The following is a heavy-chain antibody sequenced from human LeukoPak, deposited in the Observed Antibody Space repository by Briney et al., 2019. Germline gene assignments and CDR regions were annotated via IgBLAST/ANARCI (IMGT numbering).Heavy chain of an antibody. V-gene: IGHV5-51*01. CDR2: IYPGDSDT. CDR1: GSSFTTYW. CDR3: ARQGTTTSWYYFDF. Sequence: GESLQISCKGSGSSFTTYWTGWVRQMPGKGLEWMGIIYPGDSDTRYSPSFQGQVTISADKSISTAYLQWSSLKASDTAMYYCARQGTTTSWYYFDFWGQGTLVTVSS. J-gene: IGHJ4*02. D-gene: IGHD1-7*01.